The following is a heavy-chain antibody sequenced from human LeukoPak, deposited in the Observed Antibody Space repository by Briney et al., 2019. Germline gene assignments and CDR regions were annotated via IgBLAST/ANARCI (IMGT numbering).Heavy chain of an antibody. J-gene: IGHJ3*01. CDR2: IYYSGNT. CDR1: GGSISSYY. V-gene: IGHV4-59*01. CDR3: ARTKPLDPFDF. Sequence: SETLSLTCTVSGGSISSYYWSWIRQPPGKGLERIGYIYYSGNTYYNPSIKSRVTISVDTSKNQFSLKVNSVTAADTAVYYCARTKPLDPFDFWGQGTLVTVSS.